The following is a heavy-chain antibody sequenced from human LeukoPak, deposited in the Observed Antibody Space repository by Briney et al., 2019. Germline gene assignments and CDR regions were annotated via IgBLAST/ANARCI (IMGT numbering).Heavy chain of an antibody. J-gene: IGHJ3*02. CDR2: INHSGST. CDR3: ASGDTAMVGEAFDI. V-gene: IGHV4-34*01. D-gene: IGHD5-18*01. CDR1: GGSFSGYY. Sequence: SETLSLTCAVYGGSFSGYYWSWIRQPPGKGLEWIGEINHSGSTNYNPSLKSRVTISVDTSKNQFSLKLSSVTAADTAVYYCASGDTAMVGEAFDIWGQGTMVTVSS.